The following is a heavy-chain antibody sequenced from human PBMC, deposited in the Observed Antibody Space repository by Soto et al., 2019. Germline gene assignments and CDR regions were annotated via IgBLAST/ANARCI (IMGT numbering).Heavy chain of an antibody. Sequence: PSESLALTCTVSGGSISSYYWSWIRQPPGKGLEWIGYIYYSGSTSYNPSLKSRVTISVDTSKNQFSLKLSSVTAADTAVYYCASGRDSSGNYPWSSDYWGQGTLVTVSS. J-gene: IGHJ4*02. CDR3: ASGRDSSGNYPWSSDY. CDR2: IYYSGST. D-gene: IGHD3-22*01. CDR1: GGSISSYY. V-gene: IGHV4-59*01.